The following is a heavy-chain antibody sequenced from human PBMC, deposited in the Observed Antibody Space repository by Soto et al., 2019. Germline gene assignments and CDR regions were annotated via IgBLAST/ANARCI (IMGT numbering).Heavy chain of an antibody. D-gene: IGHD6-6*01. Sequence: GASVKVSCKASGYTFTSYAMHWVRQAPGQRLEWMGWINAGNGNTKYSQKFQGRVTITRDTSASTAYMELSSLRSEDTAVYYCARGFLEQLVLNWFDPWGQGTLVTVSS. J-gene: IGHJ5*02. CDR3: ARGFLEQLVLNWFDP. CDR1: GYTFTSYA. V-gene: IGHV1-3*01. CDR2: INAGNGNT.